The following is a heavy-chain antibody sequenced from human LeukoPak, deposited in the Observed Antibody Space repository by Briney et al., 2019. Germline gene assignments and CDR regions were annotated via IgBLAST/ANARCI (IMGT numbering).Heavy chain of an antibody. CDR3: ASSRGVTPFDY. V-gene: IGHV3-48*01. J-gene: IGHJ4*02. CDR1: GFTFSSYS. D-gene: IGHD2-21*02. CDR2: ISSSSSTI. Sequence: PGGSLRLSCAASGFTFSSYSMNWVHQAPGKGLEWVSYISSSSSTIYYADSVKGRFTISRDNAKNSLYLQMNSLRAEDTAVYYCASSRGVTPFDYWGQGTLVTVSS.